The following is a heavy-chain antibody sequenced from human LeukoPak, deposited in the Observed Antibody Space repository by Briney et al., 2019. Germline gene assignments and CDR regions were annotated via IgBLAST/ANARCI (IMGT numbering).Heavy chain of an antibody. CDR3: TKYLRPSGSPYALDF. V-gene: IGHV3-23*01. CDR1: GFTVSTYA. D-gene: IGHD3-3*01. CDR2: ITSGGNT. J-gene: IGHJ3*01. Sequence: PGGSLRLSCSASGFTVSTYAMGWVRQAPVRGLEWVASITSGGNTIYAESLKGRFTISRDNSKNTVFLQINSLRAEDTAVYHCTKYLRPSGSPYALDFWGQGTMVTVSS.